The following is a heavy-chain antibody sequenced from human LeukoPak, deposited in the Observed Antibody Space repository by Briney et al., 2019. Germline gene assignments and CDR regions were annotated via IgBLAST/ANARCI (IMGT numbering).Heavy chain of an antibody. Sequence: GGSLRLSCAASGFTFSSYSMNWVCQAPGKGLEWVSSISSSSSYIYYADSVKGRFTISRDNAKNSLYLQMNSLRAEDTAVYYCARDASSSWSPTLDYWGQGTLVTVSS. J-gene: IGHJ4*02. CDR3: ARDASSSWSPTLDY. CDR2: ISSSSSYI. CDR1: GFTFSSYS. D-gene: IGHD6-13*01. V-gene: IGHV3-21*01.